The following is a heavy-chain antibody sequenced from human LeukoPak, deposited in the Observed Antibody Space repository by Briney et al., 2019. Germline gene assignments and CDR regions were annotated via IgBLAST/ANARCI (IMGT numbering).Heavy chain of an antibody. CDR1: GFTFSSYA. Sequence: GGSLRLSCAASGFTFSSYAMSWVRQAPGKGLEWVSAISGSGGYTYYADSVRGRFTISRDNSKNTLYLQMNSLRAEDTAVYYCAKDVAFSIAVAGSYFDYWGQGTLVTVSS. V-gene: IGHV3-23*01. CDR3: AKDVAFSIAVAGSYFDY. CDR2: ISGSGGYT. D-gene: IGHD6-19*01. J-gene: IGHJ4*02.